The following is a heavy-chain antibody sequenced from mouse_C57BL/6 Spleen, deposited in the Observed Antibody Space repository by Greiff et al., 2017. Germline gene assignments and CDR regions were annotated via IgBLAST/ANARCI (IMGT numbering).Heavy chain of an antibody. Sequence: EVMLVESGGGLVQPKGSLKLSCAASGFSFNTYAMNWVRQAPGKGLEWVARIRSKSNNYATYYADSVKDRFTISRDDSESMLYLQMNNLKTEDTAMYYCVRLGDGIYAMDYWGQGTSVTVSS. V-gene: IGHV10-1*01. J-gene: IGHJ4*01. D-gene: IGHD2-3*01. CDR1: GFSFNTYA. CDR2: IRSKSNNYAT. CDR3: VRLGDGIYAMDY.